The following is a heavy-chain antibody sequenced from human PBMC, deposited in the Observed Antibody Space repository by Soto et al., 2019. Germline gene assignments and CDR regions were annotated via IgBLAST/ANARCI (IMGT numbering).Heavy chain of an antibody. CDR1: GGSISSGDYY. V-gene: IGHV4-30-4*01. J-gene: IGHJ6*02. Sequence: SETLSLTCTVSGGSISSGDYYWSWIRQPPGKGLEWIGYIYYSGSTYYNPSLKSRVTISVDTSKNQFSLKLSSVTAADTAVYYCARADHFYGSGSSGYGMDVWGQGTTVTVSS. D-gene: IGHD3-10*01. CDR2: IYYSGST. CDR3: ARADHFYGSGSSGYGMDV.